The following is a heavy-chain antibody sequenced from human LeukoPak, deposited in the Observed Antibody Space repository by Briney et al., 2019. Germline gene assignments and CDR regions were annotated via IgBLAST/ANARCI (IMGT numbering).Heavy chain of an antibody. CDR3: ARLGAGDYLVHYYYGMDV. CDR2: IYYSGST. D-gene: IGHD4-17*01. CDR1: GGSISSSSYY. J-gene: IGHJ6*02. V-gene: IGHV4-39*01. Sequence: SETLSLNCTVSGGSISSSSYYWGWIRQPPGKGLEWIGSIYYSGSTYYNPSLKSRVTISVDTSKNQFSLKLSSVTAADTAVYYCARLGAGDYLVHYYYGMDVWGQGTTVTVSS.